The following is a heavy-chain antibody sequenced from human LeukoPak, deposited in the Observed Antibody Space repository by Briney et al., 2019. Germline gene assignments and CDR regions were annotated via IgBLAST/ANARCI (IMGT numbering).Heavy chain of an antibody. D-gene: IGHD1-26*01. V-gene: IGHV1-8*03. CDR2: MNPNSGTT. CDR1: GYTFTSYD. Sequence: ASVKVSCKASGYTFTSYDISWVRQATGQGLEWVGWMNPNSGTTAYAQKFQGRVTITRNTSISTAYMMLSSLRSEDTAVYYCARVGARGVNWFDPWGQGTLVTVSS. J-gene: IGHJ5*02. CDR3: ARVGARGVNWFDP.